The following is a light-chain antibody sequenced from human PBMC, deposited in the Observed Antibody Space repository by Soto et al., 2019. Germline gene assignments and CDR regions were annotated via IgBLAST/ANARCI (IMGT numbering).Light chain of an antibody. CDR2: DVS. J-gene: IGLJ1*01. V-gene: IGLV2-11*01. Sequence: QSALTQPRSVSGSPGQSVTISCTGTSSDFGGYNYVCWYQQHPGKAPKLMIYDVSMRPSGVPDRFSGSKSGNTASLTISGLQAEDDADYYCCSYAGSYTYVFGTGTKLTVL. CDR1: SSDFGGYNY. CDR3: CSYAGSYTYV.